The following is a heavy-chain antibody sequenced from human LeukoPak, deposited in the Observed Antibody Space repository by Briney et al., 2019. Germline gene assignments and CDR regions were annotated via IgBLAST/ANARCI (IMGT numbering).Heavy chain of an antibody. Sequence: GGSLRLSCAASGVIFSSCWMHWVRQAPGKGLVWVSRINSDGSSTTYADSVKGRFTISRDNAKNTLYLQMNSLRAEDTAVYYCAREGAVRGVITTYYYYYGMDVWGQGTTVTVSS. V-gene: IGHV3-74*03. J-gene: IGHJ6*02. CDR3: AREGAVRGVITTYYYYYGMDV. CDR1: GVIFSSCW. CDR2: INSDGSST. D-gene: IGHD3-10*01.